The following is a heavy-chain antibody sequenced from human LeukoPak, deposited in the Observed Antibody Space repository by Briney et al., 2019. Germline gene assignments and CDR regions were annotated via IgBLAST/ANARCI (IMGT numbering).Heavy chain of an antibody. Sequence: GGSLRLSCAASGFTFSDYYMSWIRQAPGKGLEWVANIKHDGSDSLYVDSVKGRFTISRDNFENSLYLQMHSLRVEDTAMYFCARDRRPTIYGGLDSWGQGTVVTVSS. CDR2: IKHDGSDS. D-gene: IGHD4-17*01. J-gene: IGHJ4*02. CDR1: GFTFSDYY. CDR3: ARDRRPTIYGGLDS. V-gene: IGHV3-7*01.